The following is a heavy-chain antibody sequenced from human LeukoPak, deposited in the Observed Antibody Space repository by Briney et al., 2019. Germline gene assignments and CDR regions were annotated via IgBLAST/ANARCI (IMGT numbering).Heavy chain of an antibody. Sequence: GGSLRLSCAASGFTFSSYWMSWVRQAPGKGLEWVANIKQDGSEKYYVDSVKGRFTISRDNAKNLLYLQMNSLRAEDTAVYYCARLMYYYGSGSYLYWGQGTLVTVSS. CDR1: GFTFSSYW. CDR2: IKQDGSEK. CDR3: ARLMYYYGSGSYLY. D-gene: IGHD3-10*01. V-gene: IGHV3-7*01. J-gene: IGHJ4*02.